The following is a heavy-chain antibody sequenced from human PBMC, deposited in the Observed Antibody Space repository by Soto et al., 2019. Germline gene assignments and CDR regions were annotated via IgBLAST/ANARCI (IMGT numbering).Heavy chain of an antibody. Sequence: EVQLVESGGGLVQPRGSLRLSCAASGFTFSSYDMHWVRQATGKGLEWVSAIGTAGDTYYPGSVKGRFTISRENAKNSLYLQMNSLRAGDTAVYYCARSSSGWYRYFDLWGRGTLVTVSS. CDR1: GFTFSSYD. D-gene: IGHD6-19*01. CDR3: ARSSSGWYRYFDL. V-gene: IGHV3-13*01. CDR2: IGTAGDT. J-gene: IGHJ2*01.